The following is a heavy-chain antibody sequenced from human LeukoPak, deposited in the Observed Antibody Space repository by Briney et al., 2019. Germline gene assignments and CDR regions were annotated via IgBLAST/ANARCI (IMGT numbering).Heavy chain of an antibody. CDR3: ARRAGQSLNGSYGTAFDI. CDR1: GGSISSSSYY. CDR2: IYYSGST. D-gene: IGHD1-26*01. V-gene: IGHV4-39*01. J-gene: IGHJ3*02. Sequence: SETLSLTCTVSGGSISSSSYYWGRIRQPPGKGLGWIGSIYYSGSTYYNPSLKSRVTISVDTSKNQFSLKLSSVTAADTAVYYCARRAGQSLNGSYGTAFDIWGQGTMVTVSS.